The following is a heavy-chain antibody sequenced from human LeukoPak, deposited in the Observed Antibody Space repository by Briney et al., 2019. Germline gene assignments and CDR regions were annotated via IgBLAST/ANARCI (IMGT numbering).Heavy chain of an antibody. Sequence: GESLKISCKGSGYSFTSYGISWVRQAPGQGPEWMGWISAYNGNTNYAQKLQGRVTMTTDTSTSTAYMELRSLRSDDTAVYYCARGGRIVVVPAAIPYWGQGTLVTVSS. CDR3: ARGGRIVVVPAAIPY. D-gene: IGHD2-2*01. J-gene: IGHJ4*02. V-gene: IGHV1-18*01. CDR2: ISAYNGNT. CDR1: GYSFTSYG.